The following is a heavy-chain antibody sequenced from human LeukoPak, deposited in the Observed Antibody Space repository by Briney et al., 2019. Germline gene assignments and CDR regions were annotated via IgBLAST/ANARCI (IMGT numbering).Heavy chain of an antibody. CDR2: IYTSGST. J-gene: IGHJ4*01. Sequence: SETLSRTCTVSGGSVSSGSCYWRWIRQPAGKRLEWIGRIYTSGSTNYNPSLKSRVTISVDTSKNQFSLKLSSVTAADTAVYHCARGRIAAACDDFDYWGQGNLVTVSS. CDR1: GGSVSSGSCY. V-gene: IGHV4-61*02. CDR3: ARGRIAAACDDFDY. D-gene: IGHD6-13*01.